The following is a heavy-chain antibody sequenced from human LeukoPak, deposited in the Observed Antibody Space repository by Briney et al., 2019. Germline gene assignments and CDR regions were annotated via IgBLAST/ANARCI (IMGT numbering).Heavy chain of an antibody. CDR2: ISGSGGST. CDR3: AKLAFGEFTDC. Sequence: GGSLRLSCAASGFTFSSYAMSWVRQAPGKGLEWVSGISGSGGSTYYADSVRGRSIISRDNPKNTLYLQMNSLRAEDTAVYYCAKLAFGEFTDCWGQGTLVTVSS. CDR1: GFTFSSYA. D-gene: IGHD3-10*01. J-gene: IGHJ4*02. V-gene: IGHV3-23*01.